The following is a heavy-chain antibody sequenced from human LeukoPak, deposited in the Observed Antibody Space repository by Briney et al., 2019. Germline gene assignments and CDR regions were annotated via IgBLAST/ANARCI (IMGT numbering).Heavy chain of an antibody. D-gene: IGHD6-19*01. CDR3: ATKQWLAPPPDS. V-gene: IGHV3-74*01. Sequence: GGSLRLSCAASGFTFSKYWMLWVRHAPGKGLESVSRINTDGTVTTYADSVKGRFTVSRDNADNTMFLQMNTVRDEDTAVYYCATKQWLAPPPDSWGQGTPVTVSS. CDR2: INTDGTVT. CDR1: GFTFSKYW. J-gene: IGHJ4*02.